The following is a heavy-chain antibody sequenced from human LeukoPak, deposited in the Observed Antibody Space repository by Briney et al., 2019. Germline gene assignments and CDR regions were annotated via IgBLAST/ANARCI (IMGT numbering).Heavy chain of an antibody. V-gene: IGHV1-69*06. Sequence: SVAVSCKASGGTFSSYAISWVRQAPGQGLEWMGGIIPIFGTANYAQKFQGRVTITADKSTSTAYMELSSLRSEDTAVYYCAREGAAPGLDYWGQGTLVTVSS. J-gene: IGHJ4*02. CDR1: GGTFSSYA. CDR2: IIPIFGTA. CDR3: AREGAAPGLDY. D-gene: IGHD6-6*01.